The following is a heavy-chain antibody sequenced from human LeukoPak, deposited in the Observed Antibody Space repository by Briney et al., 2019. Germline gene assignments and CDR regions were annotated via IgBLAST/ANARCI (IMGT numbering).Heavy chain of an antibody. V-gene: IGHV3-33*01. J-gene: IGHJ4*02. CDR3: ARAEQWLDPAYYFDY. D-gene: IGHD6-19*01. CDR2: IWYDGSNK. Sequence: GGSLRLSCAASGFTFSSYGMHWVRQAPGKGLEWVAVIWYDGSNKYYADSVKGRFTISRDNSKNTLYLQMNSLRAEDTAVYYCARAEQWLDPAYYFDYWGQGTLVTVSS. CDR1: GFTFSSYG.